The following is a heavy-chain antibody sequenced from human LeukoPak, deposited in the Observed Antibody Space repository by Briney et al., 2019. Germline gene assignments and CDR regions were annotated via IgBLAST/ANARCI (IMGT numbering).Heavy chain of an antibody. CDR1: GGSVRSYY. D-gene: IGHD3-3*01. J-gene: IGHJ4*02. V-gene: IGHV4-59*05. CDR2: IYYSGST. Sequence: PSETLSLTCTVSGGSVRSYYWSWIRQPPGKGLEWIGSIYYSGSTYYNPSLKSRVTISVDTSKNQFSLKLSSVTAADTAVYYCARRWSGFDYWGQGTLVTVSS. CDR3: ARRWSGFDY.